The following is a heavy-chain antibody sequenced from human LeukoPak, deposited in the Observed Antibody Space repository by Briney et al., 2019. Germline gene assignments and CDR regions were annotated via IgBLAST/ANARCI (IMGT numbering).Heavy chain of an antibody. CDR3: AKSIVSSGPAAGMDV. V-gene: IGHV3-9*01. CDR1: GFTFDDYA. CDR2: ITWSSGSI. Sequence: PGGSLRLSCAASGFTFDDYAVHWVRQAPGKGLEWVSGITWSSGSIDCADSVKGRFTISRDNAKNSLYLQMNSLRAEDTALYYCAKSIVSSGPAAGMDVWGHGTTVTVSS. J-gene: IGHJ6*02. D-gene: IGHD6-19*01.